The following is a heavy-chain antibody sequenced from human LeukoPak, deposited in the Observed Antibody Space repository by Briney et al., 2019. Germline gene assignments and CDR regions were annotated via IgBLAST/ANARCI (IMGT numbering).Heavy chain of an antibody. CDR3: SRDSLSSCGGDCYSGLDV. CDR2: IKSDGSST. J-gene: IGHJ6*02. V-gene: IGHV3-74*01. Sequence: EGSLRLSCAASGFTFSNYWMHWVRQAPGEALMWVSRIKSDGSSTTYADSVKGRFTISRDNAKNTLYLQMNSLRAEDTAVYYCSRDSLSSCGGDCYSGLDVWGQGTTVTVSS. CDR1: GFTFSNYW. D-gene: IGHD2-21*02.